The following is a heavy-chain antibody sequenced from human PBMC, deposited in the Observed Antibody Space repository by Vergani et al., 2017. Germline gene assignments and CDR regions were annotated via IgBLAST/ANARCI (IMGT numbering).Heavy chain of an antibody. CDR2: IYPGDSDT. D-gene: IGHD3-22*01. CDR1: GYSFTSYW. V-gene: IGHV5-51*01. Sequence: EVQLVQSGAEVKQPGESLKISCKGSGYSFTSYWIGWVRQMPGKGLEWMGIIYPGDSDTSYSPSFQGQVTISADKSISTAYLQWSSLKASDTAMYYCARYKYYYDSSGSLNYYYYYGMDVWGQGTTVTVSS. J-gene: IGHJ6*02. CDR3: ARYKYYYDSSGSLNYYYYYGMDV.